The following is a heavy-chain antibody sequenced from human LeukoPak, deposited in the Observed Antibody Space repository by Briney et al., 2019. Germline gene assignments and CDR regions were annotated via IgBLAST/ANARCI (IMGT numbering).Heavy chain of an antibody. D-gene: IGHD4-17*01. J-gene: IGHJ5*02. CDR2: ISSSSSYT. CDR1: GFTFSDYY. Sequence: GGSLRLSCAASGFTFSDYYMSWIRQAPGKGLEWVSYISSSSSYTNYADSVKGRFTISRDNAKNSLYLQMNSLRAEDTAVYYCASSDYGDYNWFDPWGPGTLVTVSS. CDR3: ASSDYGDYNWFDP. V-gene: IGHV3-11*06.